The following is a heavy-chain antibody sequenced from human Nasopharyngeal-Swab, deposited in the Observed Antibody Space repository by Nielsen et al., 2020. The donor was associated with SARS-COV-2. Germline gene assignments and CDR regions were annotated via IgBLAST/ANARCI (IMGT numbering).Heavy chain of an antibody. V-gene: IGHV4-34*01. D-gene: IGHD2-15*01. CDR1: GGSFSAYY. CDR3: ARGGNCSGGSCYSKWRSIWYFDL. J-gene: IGHJ2*01. Sequence: SETLSLACAVYGGSFSAYYWSWIRQPPGKGLEWIGEINHSGSTTYNPSLKSRVTISIDTYKNQFSLKLSSVTAADTAVYYCARGGNCSGGSCYSKWRSIWYFDLWGRGTLVTVSS. CDR2: INHSGST.